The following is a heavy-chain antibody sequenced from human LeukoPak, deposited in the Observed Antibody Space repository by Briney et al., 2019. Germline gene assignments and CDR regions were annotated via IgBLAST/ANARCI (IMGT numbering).Heavy chain of an antibody. CDR2: IYYSGST. D-gene: IGHD3-10*02. Sequence: SETLSLTRTVSGGSISSGDYYWSWIRQPPGKGLEWIGYIYYSGSTYYNPSLKSRVTISVDTSKNQFSLKLSSVTAADTAVYYCARDLGAVPGRFVYWGQGTLVTVSS. V-gene: IGHV4-30-4*01. CDR3: ARDLGAVPGRFVY. J-gene: IGHJ4*02. CDR1: GGSISSGDYY.